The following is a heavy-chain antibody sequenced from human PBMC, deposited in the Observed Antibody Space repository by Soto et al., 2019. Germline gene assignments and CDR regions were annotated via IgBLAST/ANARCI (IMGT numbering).Heavy chain of an antibody. V-gene: IGHV1-8*01. CDR2: MNPNSGNT. Sequence: QVQLVQSGAEVKKPGASVKVSCKASGYTFTSYDINWVRQATGQGLEWMGWMNPNSGNTGYAQKFQGQVTMTRNTSISTAYMGLSSLRSEDTAVYYCARRGYSSSWYYYYYYGMDVWGQGTTVTVSS. J-gene: IGHJ6*02. CDR1: GYTFTSYD. CDR3: ARRGYSSSWYYYYYYGMDV. D-gene: IGHD6-13*01.